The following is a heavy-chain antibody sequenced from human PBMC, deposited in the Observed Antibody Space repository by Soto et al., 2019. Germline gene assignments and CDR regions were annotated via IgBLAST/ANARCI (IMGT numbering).Heavy chain of an antibody. J-gene: IGHJ4*02. CDR3: ARDRPTWEIITTSFEY. Sequence: QVQLVQSGAEVKKPEASVKVSCKGSGYTFTSYGISWVRQAPGQGLEWMGWISAYKRNTNYAQKLQGRVTMTTDTSTSTPYMELRSLRSDDTAMYYCARDRPTWEIITTSFEYWGQGTLVTVSS. CDR2: ISAYKRNT. V-gene: IGHV1-18*01. D-gene: IGHD3-22*01. CDR1: GYTFTSYG.